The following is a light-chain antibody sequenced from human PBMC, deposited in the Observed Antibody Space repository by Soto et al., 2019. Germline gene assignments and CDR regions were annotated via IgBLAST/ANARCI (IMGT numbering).Light chain of an antibody. Sequence: QSALTQPRSVSGSPGQAVTFSCTGTNSDVGGYDYVSWYQQLPGEAPKLIIYDVTKRPSGVPNRFSGSKSGNTASLTISGLQAEDEAHYFCSSFAGSYTHVFGSGTKVTVL. CDR2: DVT. CDR3: SSFAGSYTHV. J-gene: IGLJ1*01. CDR1: NSDVGGYDY. V-gene: IGLV2-11*01.